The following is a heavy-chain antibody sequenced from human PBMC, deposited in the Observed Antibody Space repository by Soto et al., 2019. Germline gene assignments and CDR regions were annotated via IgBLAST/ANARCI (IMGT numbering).Heavy chain of an antibody. CDR2: INHSGST. Sequence: SETLSLTCAVYGGSFSGYYWSWIRQPPGKGLEWIGEINHSGSTNYNPSLKSRVTISVDTSKNQFSLKLSSVTAADTAVYYCERESRGDGSLYYFDYWGQGTLVTVSS. CDR3: ERESRGDGSLYYFDY. J-gene: IGHJ4*02. CDR1: GGSFSGYY. V-gene: IGHV4-34*01. D-gene: IGHD1-26*01.